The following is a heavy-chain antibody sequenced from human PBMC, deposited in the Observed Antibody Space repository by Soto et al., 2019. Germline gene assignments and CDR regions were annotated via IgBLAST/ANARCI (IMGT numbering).Heavy chain of an antibody. J-gene: IGHJ3*02. CDR2: IYYSGST. CDR1: GGSISSGGYY. V-gene: IGHV4-31*03. D-gene: IGHD2-15*01. CDR3: AGDFSRPYCSGGCFYRAFDI. Sequence: QVQLQESGPGLVKPSQTLSLTCTVSGGSISSGGYYWSWIRQHPGKGLEWIGYIYYSGSTYYNPSLKSRVTLSGDTSKDQFFLKLSSVTAGETAVYYCAGDFSRPYCSGGCFYRAFDIWGQGTMVTGSS.